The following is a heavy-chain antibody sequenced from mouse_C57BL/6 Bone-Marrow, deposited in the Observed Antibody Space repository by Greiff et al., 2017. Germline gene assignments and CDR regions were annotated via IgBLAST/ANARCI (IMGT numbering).Heavy chain of an antibody. CDR3: ARHGRIYDGYPFAY. CDR2: IWSDGST. Sequence: VKVVESGPGLVAPSQSLSITCTVSGFSLTSYGVPWVRQPPGKGLEWLVVIWSDGSTTYNSALKSRLSISKDNSKSQVFLKMNSLQTDDTAMYYCARHGRIYDGYPFAYWGQGTLVTVSA. J-gene: IGHJ3*01. V-gene: IGHV2-6-1*01. CDR1: GFSLTSYG. D-gene: IGHD2-3*01.